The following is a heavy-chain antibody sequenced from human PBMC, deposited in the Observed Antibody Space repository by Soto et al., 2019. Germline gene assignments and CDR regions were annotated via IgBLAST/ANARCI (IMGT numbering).Heavy chain of an antibody. Sequence: QVQLVQSGAEVKKPGSSVKVSCKASGGTFSSYAISWVRQAPGQGLEWLGGIIPIFGTANYAQKFQGRVTITADEYRRTAYMELSSLRSEDTAVYYCARAPTRPNYYYYGMDVWGQGTTVTVSS. J-gene: IGHJ6*02. D-gene: IGHD2-2*01. CDR2: IIPIFGTA. CDR1: GGTFSSYA. V-gene: IGHV1-69*01. CDR3: ARAPTRPNYYYYGMDV.